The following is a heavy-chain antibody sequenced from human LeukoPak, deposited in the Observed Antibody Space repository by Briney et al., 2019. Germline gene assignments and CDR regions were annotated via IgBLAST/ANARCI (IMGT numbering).Heavy chain of an antibody. V-gene: IGHV3-15*01. J-gene: IGHJ4*02. Sequence: KSGGSLRLSCAASGFTFSNAWMSWVRQAPGKGLEWVGRIKSKTDGGTTDYEAPVKGRFTISRDDSKNTLYLQMNSLKTEDTAVYYCARLSNWGSPKAIDYWGQGTLVTVSS. CDR3: ARLSNWGSPKAIDY. CDR2: IKSKTDGGTT. D-gene: IGHD7-27*01. CDR1: GFTFSNAW.